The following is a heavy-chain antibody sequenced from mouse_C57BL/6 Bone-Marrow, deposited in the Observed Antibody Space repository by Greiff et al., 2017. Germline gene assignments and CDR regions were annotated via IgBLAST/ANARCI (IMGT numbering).Heavy chain of an antibody. J-gene: IGHJ4*01. CDR1: GYTFTSYW. CDR3: TKHYYGSRYAMDY. CDR2: IYPGNSDT. V-gene: IGHV1-5*01. D-gene: IGHD1-1*01. Sequence: EVMLVESGTVLARPGASVKMSCKTSGYTFTSYWMHWVKQRPGQGLEWIGAIYPGNSDTSYNQKFKGKAKLTAVTSASTAYMELSSLTNEDSAVYYCTKHYYGSRYAMDYWGQGTSVTVSS.